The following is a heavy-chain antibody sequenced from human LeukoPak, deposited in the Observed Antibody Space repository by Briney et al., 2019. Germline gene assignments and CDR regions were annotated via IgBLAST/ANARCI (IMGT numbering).Heavy chain of an antibody. CDR2: ISYDGSNK. V-gene: IGHV3-30*18. CDR1: GFTFSSYG. CDR3: AKTKDYDFWSGYYDY. Sequence: GGSLRLSCAASGFTFSSYGMHWVRQAPGKGLEWVAVISYDGSNKYYADSVKGRFTISRDNSKNTLYLQMNSLRAEDTAVYYCAKTKDYDFWSGYYDYWGQGTLVTVSS. J-gene: IGHJ4*02. D-gene: IGHD3-3*01.